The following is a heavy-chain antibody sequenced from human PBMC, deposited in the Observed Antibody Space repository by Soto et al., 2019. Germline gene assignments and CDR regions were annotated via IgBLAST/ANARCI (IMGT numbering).Heavy chain of an antibody. CDR2: IGTDGNT. J-gene: IGHJ4*01. Sequence: GGSLRLSCAASGFTFNSYAMNWVRQSPGKGLAWVSAIGTDGNTYYANSVKGRFTISRDNSRTTLYLQMNSLRVEDTALYYCVRKYPGTRPFDYWGQGTLVTVSS. V-gene: IGHV3-23*01. CDR1: GFTFNSYA. CDR3: VRKYPGTRPFDY. D-gene: IGHD2-2*01.